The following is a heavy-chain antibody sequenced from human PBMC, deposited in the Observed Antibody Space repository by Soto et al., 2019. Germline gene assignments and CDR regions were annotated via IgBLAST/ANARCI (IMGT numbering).Heavy chain of an antibody. J-gene: IGHJ6*02. CDR2: INHSGST. CDR1: GGSFSGYY. V-gene: IGHV4-34*01. Sequence: PSETLSLTCAVYGGSFSGYYWSWIRQPPGKGLEWIGEINHSGSTNYNPSLKSRVTISVDTSKNQFSLKLSSVTAADTAVYYCARLRIVGATTPRFYGMDVWGQGTTVTVSS. D-gene: IGHD1-26*01. CDR3: ARLRIVGATTPRFYGMDV.